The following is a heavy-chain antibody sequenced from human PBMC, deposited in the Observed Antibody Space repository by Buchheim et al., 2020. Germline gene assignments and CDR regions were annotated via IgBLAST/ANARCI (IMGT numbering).Heavy chain of an antibody. D-gene: IGHD5-24*01. J-gene: IGHJ4*02. CDR2: INHSGST. CDR1: GGSFSGYY. V-gene: IGHV4-34*01. CDR3: ARVVEMATRLDY. Sequence: QVQLQQWGAGLLKPSETLPLTCAVYGGSFSGYYWSWIRQPPGKGLEWIGEINHSGSTNYNPSLKSRVTISVDTSKNQFSLKLSSVTAADTAVYYCARVVEMATRLDYWGQGTL.